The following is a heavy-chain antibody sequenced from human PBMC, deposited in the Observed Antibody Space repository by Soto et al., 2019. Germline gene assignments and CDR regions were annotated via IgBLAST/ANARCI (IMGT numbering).Heavy chain of an antibody. V-gene: IGHV4-59*01. D-gene: IGHD2-15*01. CDR2: IYYSGQT. CDR3: ARSYLGGNFDS. Sequence: QGQLHESGPGLVKPSETLSLTCIVSGDSMTNDYWTLIRRPPGKGLEWIGYIYYSGQTDYNPSLQSRVSISIDTSRKQFSLNMSSVTAADTSMYSCARSYLGGNFDSWGQGTLVTVSS. CDR1: GDSMTNDY. J-gene: IGHJ4*02.